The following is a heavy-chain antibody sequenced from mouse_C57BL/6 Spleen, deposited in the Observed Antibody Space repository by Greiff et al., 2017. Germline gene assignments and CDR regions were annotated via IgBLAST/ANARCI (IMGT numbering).Heavy chain of an antibody. Sequence: QVQLKESGAELVMPGASVKLSCKASGYTFTSYWMHWVKQRPGQGLEWIGEIDPSDSYTNYNQKFKGKSTLTVDKSSSTAYMQLSSLTSEDSAVYYCARGNDYVAMDYWGQGTSVTVSS. CDR3: ARGNDYVAMDY. CDR1: GYTFTSYW. J-gene: IGHJ4*01. V-gene: IGHV1-69*01. CDR2: IDPSDSYT.